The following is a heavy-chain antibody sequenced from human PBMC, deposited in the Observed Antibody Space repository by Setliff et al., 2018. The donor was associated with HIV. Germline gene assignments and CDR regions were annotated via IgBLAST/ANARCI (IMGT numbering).Heavy chain of an antibody. Sequence: KASETLSLTCGASGYSLTSGYYWGWIRQPPGKGLEWIGSIHDSGRTYYNPSLKSRVTISVDTSKNQFSLKLSSVTAADTAVYYCARDPKYSYKYFQYWGPGTLVTVSS. CDR2: IHDSGRT. V-gene: IGHV4-38-2*02. CDR3: ARDPKYSYKYFQY. CDR1: GYSLTSGYY. J-gene: IGHJ1*01. D-gene: IGHD2-15*01.